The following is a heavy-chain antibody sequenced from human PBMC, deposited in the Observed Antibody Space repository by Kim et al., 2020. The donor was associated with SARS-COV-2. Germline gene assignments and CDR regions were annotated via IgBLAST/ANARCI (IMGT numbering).Heavy chain of an antibody. CDR1: GFTFSSYS. CDR3: ARDLPRVSYYGMDV. Sequence: GGSLRLSCAASGFTFSSYSMNWVRQAPGKGLEWVSSISSSSSYIYYADSVKGRFTISRDNAKNSLYLQMNSLRAKDTAVYYCARDLPRVSYYGMDVWGQGTTVTVSS. V-gene: IGHV3-21*01. J-gene: IGHJ6*02. CDR2: ISSSSSYI. D-gene: IGHD4-4*01.